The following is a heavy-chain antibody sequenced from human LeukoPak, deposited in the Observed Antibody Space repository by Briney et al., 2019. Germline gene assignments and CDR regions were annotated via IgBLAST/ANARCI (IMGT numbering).Heavy chain of an antibody. V-gene: IGHV3-11*01. Sequence: GGSLRLSCAASGFTFSDYYMSWIRQAPGKGLEWVSYISSSGSTIYYADSVKGRFTISRDNAKNSLYLQMNSLRAEDTAVYYCAKVPYSDYGSGRPPFMDVWGQGTTVAVSS. D-gene: IGHD3-10*01. J-gene: IGHJ6*02. CDR1: GFTFSDYY. CDR2: ISSSGSTI. CDR3: AKVPYSDYGSGRPPFMDV.